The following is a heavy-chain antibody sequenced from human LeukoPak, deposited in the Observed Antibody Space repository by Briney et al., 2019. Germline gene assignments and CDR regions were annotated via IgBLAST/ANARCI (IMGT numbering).Heavy chain of an antibody. J-gene: IGHJ5*02. CDR1: GFDLSTYE. CDR3: ARGDPHADL. CDR2: ITISGHTK. Sequence: GGSLRLSCAASGFDLSTYEMNWVRQAPGKGLEWIADITISGHTKNYADSVKGRFTISRDNARTSLYLQMNSLRVEDTGVYYCARGDPHADLWGQGTLVTVFS. V-gene: IGHV3-48*03.